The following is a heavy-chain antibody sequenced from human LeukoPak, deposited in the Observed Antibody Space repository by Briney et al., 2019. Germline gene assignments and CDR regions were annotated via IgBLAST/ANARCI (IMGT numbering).Heavy chain of an antibody. CDR3: ARFSRSMTVIFDY. Sequence: ASVKVSCKASGYTFTSYGISWVRQAPGQGLEWMGWISGYNGKTNYAQKFQGRVTMTTDTSTSTAYMELRSLRPDDTAVYYCARFSRSMTVIFDYWGQGTLVTVSS. V-gene: IGHV1-18*01. J-gene: IGHJ4*02. CDR2: ISGYNGKT. CDR1: GYTFTSYG. D-gene: IGHD2-21*02.